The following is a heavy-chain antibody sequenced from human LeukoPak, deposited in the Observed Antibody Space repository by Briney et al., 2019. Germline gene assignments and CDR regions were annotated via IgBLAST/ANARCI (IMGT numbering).Heavy chain of an antibody. CDR1: GFTFSNSA. J-gene: IGHJ4*02. D-gene: IGHD2/OR15-2a*01. Sequence: ASVKVSCEASGFTFSNSAMQWVRQARGQRLEWIGWIVVGSGNTNYAQKFQERVTITRDMSTSTAYMELSSLRSEDTAVYYCAADVIYESDWGQGTLVTVSS. V-gene: IGHV1-58*02. CDR2: IVVGSGNT. CDR3: AADVIYESD.